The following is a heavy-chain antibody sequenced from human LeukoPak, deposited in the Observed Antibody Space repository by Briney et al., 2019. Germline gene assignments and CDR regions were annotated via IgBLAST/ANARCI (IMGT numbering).Heavy chain of an antibody. CDR2: INPNSGGT. CDR3: GRGPEWEPFDY. Sequence: GASVKVSCKAPGYTFTGYYMHWERQAPGQGLEWMGWINPNSGGTNYAQKFQGRVTMTRDTSISTAYMELSRLRSDDTAVYYCGRGPEWEPFDYWGQGTLVTVSS. J-gene: IGHJ4*02. D-gene: IGHD1-26*01. CDR1: GYTFTGYY. V-gene: IGHV1-2*02.